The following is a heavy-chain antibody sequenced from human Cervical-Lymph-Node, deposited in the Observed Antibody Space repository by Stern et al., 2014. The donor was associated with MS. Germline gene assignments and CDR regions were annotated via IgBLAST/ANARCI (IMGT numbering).Heavy chain of an antibody. V-gene: IGHV3-7*01. CDR2: IKTDGSEK. CDR3: ARAVRELGT. Sequence: VTWVRQEPGKGLGGGASIKTDGSEKSYVASVGGRFSISRDNPKNSLYLQMNSLRAEDTAVYYCARAVRELGTWGQGTLVTVSS. D-gene: IGHD1-7*01. J-gene: IGHJ5*02.